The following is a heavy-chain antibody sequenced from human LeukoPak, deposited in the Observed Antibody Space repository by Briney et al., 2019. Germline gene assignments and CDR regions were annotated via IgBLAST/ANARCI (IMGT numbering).Heavy chain of an antibody. V-gene: IGHV4-34*01. CDR3: ARGLYYDSSGYSNWFDP. D-gene: IGHD3-22*01. J-gene: IGHJ5*02. Sequence: SETLSLTCAVYGESFSGYYWSWIRQPPGKGLEWIGEINHSGSTNYNPSLKSRVTISVDTSKNQFSLKLSSVTAADTAVYYCARGLYYDSSGYSNWFDPWGQGTLVTVSS. CDR1: GESFSGYY. CDR2: INHSGST.